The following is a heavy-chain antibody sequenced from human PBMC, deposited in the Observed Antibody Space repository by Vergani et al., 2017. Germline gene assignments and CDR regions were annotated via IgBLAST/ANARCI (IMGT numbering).Heavy chain of an antibody. Sequence: QVQLVQSGSELKKPGASVKVSCKASGYTFTTYAMNWVRQAPGQGLEWMGWINTNTGNPTYAPGFTGRFVFSLDTSVSTTYLHISSLEPEDTAVYYCARDPRVRDAPGGRFEYWGQGTLVTVSS. J-gene: IGHJ4*02. D-gene: IGHD3-10*01. CDR1: GYTFTTYA. CDR2: INTNTGNP. CDR3: ARDPRVRDAPGGRFEY. V-gene: IGHV7-4-1*02.